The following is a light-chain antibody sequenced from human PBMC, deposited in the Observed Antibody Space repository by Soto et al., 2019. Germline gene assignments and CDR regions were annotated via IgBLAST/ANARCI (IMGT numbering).Light chain of an antibody. CDR3: SSYTRSTTRV. V-gene: IGLV2-14*01. CDR1: SSDIGAYNY. J-gene: IGLJ2*01. CDR2: DVG. Sequence: QSALTQPASVSGSPGQSITISCTGTSSDIGAYNYVSWYQQHPGKAPRLMIYDVGNRPSGVSNRFSGSKSGNTASLTISGRQAEDEADYYCSSYTRSTTRVFGGGTKLTVL.